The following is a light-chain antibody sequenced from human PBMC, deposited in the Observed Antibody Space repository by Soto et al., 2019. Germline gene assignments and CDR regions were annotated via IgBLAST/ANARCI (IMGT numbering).Light chain of an antibody. Sequence: QSPATLSLAQGERVTLSCRASESVSTNLAWYQQKPGQAPRLLIYGASTRATDMSGTFSGRGSGTEFTLTISILRPEDFAVYYCQQYRSLPRTFGQGTKVDI. J-gene: IGKJ1*01. V-gene: IGKV3-15*01. CDR2: GAS. CDR3: QQYRSLPRT. CDR1: ESVSTN.